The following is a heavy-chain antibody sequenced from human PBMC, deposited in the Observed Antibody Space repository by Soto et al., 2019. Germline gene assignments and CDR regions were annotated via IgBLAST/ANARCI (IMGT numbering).Heavy chain of an antibody. J-gene: IGHJ4*02. Sequence: QVQLVQSGAEGKKPGSSVKVSCTASGGTFSRYAINWVRQAPGHGLEWMGGIIPLFGTAKYAQKFQGRVTITADESTSTAHMELRSLRSEDTAVYYCARDYGHDCSGGNCYFYFWGQGTLVTVSS. CDR2: IIPLFGTA. CDR3: ARDYGHDCSGGNCYFYF. V-gene: IGHV1-69*01. D-gene: IGHD2-15*01. CDR1: GGTFSRYA.